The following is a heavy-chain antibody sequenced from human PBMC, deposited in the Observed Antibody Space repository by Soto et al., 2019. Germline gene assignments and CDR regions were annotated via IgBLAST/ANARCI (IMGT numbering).Heavy chain of an antibody. CDR3: AKGRSDILTGYYSAPHFDY. V-gene: IGHV3-30*18. CDR1: GFTFSSYG. D-gene: IGHD3-9*01. Sequence: VQLVESGGGVVQPGRSLRLSCAASGFTFSSYGMHWVRQAPGKGLEWVAVISYDGSNKYYADSVKGRFTISRDNSKNTLYLQMNSLRAEDTAVYYCAKGRSDILTGYYSAPHFDYWGQGTLVTVSS. CDR2: ISYDGSNK. J-gene: IGHJ4*02.